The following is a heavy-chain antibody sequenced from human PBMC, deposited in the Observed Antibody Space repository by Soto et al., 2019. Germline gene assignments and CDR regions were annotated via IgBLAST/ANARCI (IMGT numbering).Heavy chain of an antibody. J-gene: IGHJ6*04. D-gene: IGHD6-13*01. V-gene: IGHV1-3*01. CDR1: GYTFTSYA. CDR2: INAGNGNT. CDR3: AREKDSSSWYLKKNYYYGMDV. Sequence: GASVKVSCKASGYTFTSYAMHCVRQAPGQRLEWMGWINAGNGNTKYSQKFQGRVTITRDTSASTAYMELSSLRSEDTAVYYCAREKDSSSWYLKKNYYYGMDVWGKGTTVTVSS.